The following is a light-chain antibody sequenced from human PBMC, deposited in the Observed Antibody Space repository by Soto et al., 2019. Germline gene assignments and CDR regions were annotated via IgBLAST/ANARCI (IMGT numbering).Light chain of an antibody. CDR3: QQSCGSAIT. CDR1: QSVCSNS. CDR2: GAS. Sequence: EIVLTQSPGTLSLSPGERATLSCRASQSVCSNSLAWFQQKPGQAPRLLIYGASSRATGIPDRFSGSGSGTDFTLTISRLEPEDFAIYYCQQSCGSAITFGQGTRLDI. J-gene: IGKJ5*01. V-gene: IGKV3-20*01.